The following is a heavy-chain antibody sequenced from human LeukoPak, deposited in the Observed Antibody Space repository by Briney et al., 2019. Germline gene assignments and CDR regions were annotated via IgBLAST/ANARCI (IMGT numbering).Heavy chain of an antibody. CDR1: GGTFSSYA. Sequence: GASVKVSCKASGGTFSSYAISWVRQAPGQGLEWMGGIIPIFGTANYAQKFQGRVTITAAESTSTAYMELSSLRSEDTAVYYCARAGGPMVRGVIYFDYWGQGTLVTVSS. CDR2: IIPIFGTA. V-gene: IGHV1-69*01. J-gene: IGHJ4*02. CDR3: ARAGGPMVRGVIYFDY. D-gene: IGHD3-10*01.